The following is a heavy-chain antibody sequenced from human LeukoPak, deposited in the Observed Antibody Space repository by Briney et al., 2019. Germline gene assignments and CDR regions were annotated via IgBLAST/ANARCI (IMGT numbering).Heavy chain of an antibody. CDR1: GFTFSDYY. CDR2: ISSSGSTI. J-gene: IGHJ4*02. CDR3: ARKVGYSSSWFFDY. Sequence: AGGSLRLSCAASGFTFSDYYMSWIRQAPGKGLEWVSYISSSGSTIYYADSVKGRFTISRDNAKNSLYLQMNSLRAEDTAVYYCARKVGYSSSWFFDYWGQGTLVTVSS. V-gene: IGHV3-11*04. D-gene: IGHD6-13*01.